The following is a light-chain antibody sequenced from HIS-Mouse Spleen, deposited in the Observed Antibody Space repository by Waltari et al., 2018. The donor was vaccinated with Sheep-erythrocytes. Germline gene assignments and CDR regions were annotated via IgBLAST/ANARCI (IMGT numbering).Light chain of an antibody. V-gene: IGLV2-23*01. CDR2: EGS. CDR3: CSYAGSSTPWV. Sequence: QSALTQPASVSGSPGQSITISCTGTSSDVGRYNLVSWHQQHPGKAPKLMIYEGSKRPSGVSNRFSGSKSGNTASLTISGLQAEDEADYYCCSYAGSSTPWVFGGGTKLTVL. J-gene: IGLJ3*02. CDR1: SSDVGRYNL.